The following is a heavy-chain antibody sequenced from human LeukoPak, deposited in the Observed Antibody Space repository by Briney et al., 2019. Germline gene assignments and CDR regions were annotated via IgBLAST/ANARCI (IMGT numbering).Heavy chain of an antibody. Sequence: PSETLSLTCAVYGGSFSGYYWSWIRQPAGKGLEWIGRIYTSGSTNYNPSLKSRVTMSVDTSKNQFSLKLSSVTAADTAVYYCARVGIAATPGGFDYWGQGTLVTVSS. V-gene: IGHV4-59*10. CDR3: ARVGIAATPGGFDY. CDR2: IYTSGST. D-gene: IGHD6-13*01. J-gene: IGHJ4*02. CDR1: GGSFSGYY.